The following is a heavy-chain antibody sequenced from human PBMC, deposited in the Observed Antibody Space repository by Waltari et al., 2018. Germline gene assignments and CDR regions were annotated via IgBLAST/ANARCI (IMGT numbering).Heavy chain of an antibody. CDR2: IYYSGST. CDR1: GGSISSYY. J-gene: IGHJ6*02. Sequence: QVQLQESGPGLVKPSETLSLTCTVSGGSISSYYWSWIRQPPGKGLEWIGYIYYSGSTNYNPSLKSRVTISVDTSKNQFSLKLSSVTAADTAVYYCARGRVSIAARWGYYGMDVWGQGTTVTVSS. CDR3: ARGRVSIAARWGYYGMDV. V-gene: IGHV4-59*01. D-gene: IGHD6-6*01.